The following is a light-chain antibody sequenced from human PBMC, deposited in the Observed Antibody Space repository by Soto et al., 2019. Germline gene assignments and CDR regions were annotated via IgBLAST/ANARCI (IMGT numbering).Light chain of an antibody. V-gene: IGLV2-14*01. CDR3: SSYTSSSPLV. CDR1: SSDVGGYNY. J-gene: IGLJ1*01. Sequence: QSALTQPASVSGSPGQSITISCTGTSSDVGGYNYVSWYQQHPGKAPKLMIYDVSNRPSGVSNRFSGSKSGNTASLTISGLQAEDEADYYCSSYTSSSPLVFGTGTKLTV. CDR2: DVS.